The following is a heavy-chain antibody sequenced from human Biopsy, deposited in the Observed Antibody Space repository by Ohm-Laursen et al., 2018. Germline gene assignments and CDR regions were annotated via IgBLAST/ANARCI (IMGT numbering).Heavy chain of an antibody. J-gene: IGHJ4*02. CDR1: GYTFTALS. CDR3: AADINVWNVNY. D-gene: IGHD1-1*01. Sequence: SVTVSCKVYGYTFTALSMHWVRQAPGSGLEWMGGFAPENGKTIYAQKFQGRITMTEDTSTDTAYMELSSLRSEDTAVYYCAADINVWNVNYWGQGTQVTVSS. CDR2: FAPENGKT. V-gene: IGHV1-24*01.